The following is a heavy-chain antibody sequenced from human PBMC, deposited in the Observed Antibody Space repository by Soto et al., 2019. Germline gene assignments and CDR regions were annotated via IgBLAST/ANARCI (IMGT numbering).Heavy chain of an antibody. D-gene: IGHD3-9*01. Sequence: WETLALNRAVYGDCLSNYSYNCHRQSPGKGLEWIGEINHSGSNNYSPSLKSRVTMSLDTSKNQFSLKLTSVTAADTAVYYCARGGSNDWQVAFDIWGQGTMVTVS. CDR3: ARGGSNDWQVAFDI. CDR2: INHSGSN. J-gene: IGHJ3*02. V-gene: IGHV4-34*01. CDR1: GDCLSNYS.